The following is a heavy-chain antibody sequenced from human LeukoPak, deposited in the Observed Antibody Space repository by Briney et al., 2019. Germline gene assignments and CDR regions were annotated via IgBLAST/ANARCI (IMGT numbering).Heavy chain of an antibody. CDR3: ASACSGGSCYSP. J-gene: IGHJ5*02. Sequence: GSLRLSCAASGFTFSSYSMNWVRQAPGKGLEWVSSISSSSSYIYYADSVKGRFTISRDNAKNSLYLQMNSLRAEDTAVYYCASACSGGSCYSPRGQGTLVTVSS. CDR2: ISSSSSYI. CDR1: GFTFSSYS. D-gene: IGHD2-15*01. V-gene: IGHV3-21*01.